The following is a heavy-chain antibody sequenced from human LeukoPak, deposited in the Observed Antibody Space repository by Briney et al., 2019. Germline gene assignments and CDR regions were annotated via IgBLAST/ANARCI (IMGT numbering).Heavy chain of an antibody. D-gene: IGHD4-17*01. CDR3: ARTYGDYGTTYYYYYMDV. CDR1: GYSVGSGYY. Sequence: SETLSLTCAVSGYSVGSGYYWAWIRQPPGKGLEWIGSIYRTGSTYYNPSPRSRVTLSLDTSYNQLSLRLRSVTAADTATYFCARTYGDYGTTYYYYYMDVWGQGTTVTVSS. V-gene: IGHV4-38-2*01. CDR2: IYRTGST. J-gene: IGHJ6*03.